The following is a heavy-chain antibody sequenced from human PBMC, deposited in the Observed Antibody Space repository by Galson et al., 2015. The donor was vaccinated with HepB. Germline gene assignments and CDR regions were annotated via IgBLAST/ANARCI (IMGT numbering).Heavy chain of an antibody. CDR1: GFTFSSYA. V-gene: IGHV3-23*01. Sequence: SLRLSCAASGFTFSSYAMSWVRQAPGKGLEWVSAISGSGGSTYYADSVKGRFTISRDNSKNTLYLQMNSLRAEDTAVYYCARNYGSGSLIYYYYGMDVWGQGTTVTVSS. CDR3: ARNYGSGSLIYYYYGMDV. CDR2: ISGSGGST. J-gene: IGHJ6*02. D-gene: IGHD3-10*01.